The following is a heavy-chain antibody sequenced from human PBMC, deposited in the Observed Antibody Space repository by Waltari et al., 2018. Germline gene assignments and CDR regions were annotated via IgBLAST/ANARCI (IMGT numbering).Heavy chain of an antibody. CDR2: IYPGDSET. CDR3: ARRERGDGYTGAFDV. V-gene: IGHV5-51*01. J-gene: IGHJ3*01. Sequence: EVQLVQSGAEVKKPGESLKISCKGSGYSFTNYWIGWVRQMPGKGLESLGFIYPGDSETRFNPSFQGQVTISVDKSITTAYLQWSSLKASDTAMYYCARRERGDGYTGAFDVWGQGTMVTVSS. CDR1: GYSFTNYW. D-gene: IGHD5-12*01.